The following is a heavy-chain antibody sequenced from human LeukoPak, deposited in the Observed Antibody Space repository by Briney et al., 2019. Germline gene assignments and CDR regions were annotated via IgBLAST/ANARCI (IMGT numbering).Heavy chain of an antibody. Sequence: QSGGSLRLSCAASGITFSSYGMSWVRQAPGKGLEWVSSISSTGGTTYYADSVKGRFTISRDNSKNTLYLQMNSLRAEDTAVYYCAKVSPSIAARPDYWGQGTLVTVSS. V-gene: IGHV3-23*01. D-gene: IGHD6-6*01. J-gene: IGHJ4*02. CDR3: AKVSPSIAARPDY. CDR1: GITFSSYG. CDR2: ISSTGGTT.